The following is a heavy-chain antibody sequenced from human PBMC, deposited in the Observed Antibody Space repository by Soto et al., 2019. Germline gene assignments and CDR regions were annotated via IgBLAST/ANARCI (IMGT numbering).Heavy chain of an antibody. J-gene: IGHJ4*02. Sequence: GGSLRLSCAASGFTFSSYAMSWVRQAPGKGLEWVSVISGSGGSTYYADSVKGRFTISRDNSKNTQYLQMSSLRADDTAVYYCVKGEYYYDSSGYYPFDYWGQGTLVTVSS. CDR2: ISGSGGST. V-gene: IGHV3-23*01. CDR1: GFTFSSYA. CDR3: VKGEYYYDSSGYYPFDY. D-gene: IGHD3-22*01.